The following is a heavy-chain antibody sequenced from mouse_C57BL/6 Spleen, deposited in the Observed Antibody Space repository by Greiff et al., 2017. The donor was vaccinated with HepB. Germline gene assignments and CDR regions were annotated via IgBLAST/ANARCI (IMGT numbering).Heavy chain of an antibody. CDR1: GYTFTSYW. Sequence: QVQLQQSGAELVKPGASVKLSCKASGYTFTSYWMHWVKQRPGRGLEWIGRIDPNSGGTKYNEKFKCKATLTVDKPSSTAYMQLSSLTSEDSAVDYWSRGDLDLYYAKDYWGQGTSVTVSS. J-gene: IGHJ4*01. CDR2: IDPNSGGT. V-gene: IGHV1-72*01. CDR3: SRGDLDLYYAKDY.